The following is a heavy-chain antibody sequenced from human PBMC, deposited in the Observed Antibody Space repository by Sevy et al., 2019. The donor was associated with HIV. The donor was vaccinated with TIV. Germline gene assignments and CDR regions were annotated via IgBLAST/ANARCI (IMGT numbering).Heavy chain of an antibody. CDR3: VRHLTNYLYWYFDL. Sequence: SETLSLTCSVSGGSISGSTYYWGWIRQSQGKGLEWIGSLYYGGSTYSNPSLKSRVTTSVDASKNQFSLKLNSVTAADTAMYYCVRHLTNYLYWYFDLWGRGALVTVSS. J-gene: IGHJ2*01. CDR2: LYYGGST. D-gene: IGHD2-8*01. V-gene: IGHV4-39*01. CDR1: GGSISGSTYY.